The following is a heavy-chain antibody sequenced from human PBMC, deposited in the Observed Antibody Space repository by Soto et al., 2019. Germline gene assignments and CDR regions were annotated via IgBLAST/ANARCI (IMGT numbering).Heavy chain of an antibody. D-gene: IGHD3-3*01. CDR2: ISWNGGII. Sequence: EVQLVESGGGLVQPGRSLRLSCAASGFTLDDYAMHWVRQPPGKGLEWVSGISWNGGIIGYTGSVKGRFTISRDNAKNSLYLQMNSLRAEDTALYYCAKVLTRSGYYTYAFDIWGQGTMVTVSS. CDR3: AKVLTRSGYYTYAFDI. CDR1: GFTLDDYA. J-gene: IGHJ3*02. V-gene: IGHV3-9*01.